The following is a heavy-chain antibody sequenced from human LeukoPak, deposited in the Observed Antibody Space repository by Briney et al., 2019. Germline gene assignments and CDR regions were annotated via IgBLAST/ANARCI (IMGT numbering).Heavy chain of an antibody. V-gene: IGHV3-7*01. CDR3: ARVQSYWGWGNDAFDI. J-gene: IGHJ3*02. Sequence: SSETLSLTCAVSGGSISSSNWWSWVRQPPGEGLEWVANIKQDGSEKYYVDSVKGRFTISRDNAKNSLHLQMNSLRAEDTAVYYCARVQSYWGWGNDAFDIWGQGTMVTVSS. CDR1: GGSISSSNW. D-gene: IGHD7-27*01. CDR2: IKQDGSEK.